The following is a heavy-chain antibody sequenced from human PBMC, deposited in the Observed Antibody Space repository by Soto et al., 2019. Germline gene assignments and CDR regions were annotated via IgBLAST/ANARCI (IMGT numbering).Heavy chain of an antibody. CDR3: ARVRRVLWFGESYYYYGMDV. V-gene: IGHV1-69*01. Sequence: QVQLVQSGAEVKKPGSSVKVSCKASGGTFSSYAISWVRQARGQGLEWMGGIIPIFGTANYAQKFQGRVTITADESTSTAYMELSSLRSEDTAVYYCARVRRVLWFGESYYYYGMDVWGQGTTVTVSS. D-gene: IGHD3-10*01. CDR2: IIPIFGTA. J-gene: IGHJ6*02. CDR1: GGTFSSYA.